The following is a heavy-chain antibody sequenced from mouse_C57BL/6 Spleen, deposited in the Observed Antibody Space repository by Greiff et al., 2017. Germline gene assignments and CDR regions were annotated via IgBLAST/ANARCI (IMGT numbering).Heavy chain of an antibody. V-gene: IGHV14-4*01. CDR1: GFNIKDDY. D-gene: IGHD2-3*01. J-gene: IGHJ2*01. Sequence: VHVKQSGAELVRPGASVKLSCTASGFNIKDDYMHWVKQRPEQGLEWIGWIDPENGDTEYASKFQGKATITADTSSNTAYLQLSSLTSEATAVYYCTTDGYYVGYWGQGTTLTVSS. CDR3: TTDGYYVGY. CDR2: IDPENGDT.